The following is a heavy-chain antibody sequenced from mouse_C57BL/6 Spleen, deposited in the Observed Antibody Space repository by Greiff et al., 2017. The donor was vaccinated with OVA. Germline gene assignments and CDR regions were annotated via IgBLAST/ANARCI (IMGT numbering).Heavy chain of an antibody. D-gene: IGHD2-1*01. J-gene: IGHJ4*01. V-gene: IGHV1-78*01. Sequence: VKVVESDAELVKPGASVKISCKVSGYTFTDHTIHWMKQRPEQGLEWIGYIYPRDGSTKYNEKFKGKATLTADKSSSTAYMQLNSLTSEDSAVYFCANIYYGNSYYAMDYWGQGTSVTVSS. CDR2: IYPRDGST. CDR1: GYTFTDHT. CDR3: ANIYYGNSYYAMDY.